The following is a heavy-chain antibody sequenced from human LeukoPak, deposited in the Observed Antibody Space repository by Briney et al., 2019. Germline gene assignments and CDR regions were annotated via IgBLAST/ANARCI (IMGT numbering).Heavy chain of an antibody. Sequence: SETLSLTCTVSGASINRGDYSWSWIRQSPRKGLEWLGYISPSGSTHYNPSLKSRGTISIDRSGNQFFLNVNSVTVADTAVYYCVRGPDEYGNWFDSWGQGTLVTVSS. CDR1: GASINRGDYS. V-gene: IGHV4-30-2*06. CDR3: VRGPDEYGNWFDS. J-gene: IGHJ5*01. CDR2: ISPSGST. D-gene: IGHD4-17*01.